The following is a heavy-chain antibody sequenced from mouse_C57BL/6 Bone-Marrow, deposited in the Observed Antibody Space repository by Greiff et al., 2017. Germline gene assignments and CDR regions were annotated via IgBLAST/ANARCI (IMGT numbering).Heavy chain of an antibody. D-gene: IGHD1-1*01. CDR1: GYTFTDYN. J-gene: IGHJ2*01. Sequence: EVQLQESGPELVKPGASVKIPCKASGYTFTDYNMDWVKQSHGKSLEWIGDINPNNGGTIYNQKFKGKATLTVDKSSSTAYMELRSLTSEDTAVYYCARGRYDGSSLYYFDYWGQGTTLTVAS. V-gene: IGHV1-18*01. CDR3: ARGRYDGSSLYYFDY. CDR2: INPNNGGT.